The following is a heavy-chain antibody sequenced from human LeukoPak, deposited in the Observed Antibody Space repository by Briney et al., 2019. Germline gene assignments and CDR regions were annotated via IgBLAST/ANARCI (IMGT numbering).Heavy chain of an antibody. J-gene: IGHJ6*02. CDR3: ARDATSIAVAFYYYGMDD. Sequence: ASVKVSCKSSGYTFTGYYMHWVRQAPGQGLEWVGWINPNSGGTNYAQKFQGWVTMPRDTSISTAYMELSRLRSDDTAVYYCARDATSIAVAFYYYGMDDWGQGTTVTVSS. CDR2: INPNSGGT. D-gene: IGHD6-19*01. CDR1: GYTFTGYY. V-gene: IGHV1-2*04.